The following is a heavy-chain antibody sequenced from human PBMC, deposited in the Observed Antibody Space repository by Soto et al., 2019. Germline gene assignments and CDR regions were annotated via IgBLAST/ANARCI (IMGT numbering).Heavy chain of an antibody. Sequence: GGSLRLSCVASGLIFGDSWMTWVRQAPGKGPEWVGLIRSKAGGGTTDYAAPVRGRFILSRDDARSTVYLHMNSLKTEDTAFYYCAKDSISRNGICDPFDIWGQGTMVTVTS. D-gene: IGHD3-3*02. V-gene: IGHV3-15*01. CDR2: IRSKAGGGTT. CDR3: AKDSISRNGICDPFDI. J-gene: IGHJ3*02. CDR1: GLIFGDSW.